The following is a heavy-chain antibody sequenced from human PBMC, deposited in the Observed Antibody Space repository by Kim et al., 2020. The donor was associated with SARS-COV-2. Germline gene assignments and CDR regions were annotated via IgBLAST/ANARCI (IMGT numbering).Heavy chain of an antibody. D-gene: IGHD1-1*01. V-gene: IGHV1-46*01. CDR2: GST. CDR3: ARDLEGFDS. J-gene: IGHJ4*02. Sequence: GSTPYAQNFQGRVTMTRGTSTTTVYLELRSLRSDDTAMYYCARDLEGFDSWGQGPLVTVS.